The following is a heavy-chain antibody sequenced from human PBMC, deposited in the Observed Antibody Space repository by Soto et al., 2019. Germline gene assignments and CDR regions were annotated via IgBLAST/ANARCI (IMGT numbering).Heavy chain of an antibody. CDR3: ATIAAPPAFNI. CDR2: ISFDGSFK. CDR1: GFIFSSYG. V-gene: IGHV3-30*03. D-gene: IGHD6-13*01. Sequence: HPGGSLRLSCAASGFIFSSYGMNWVRQAPGKGLEWVAVISFDGSFKYYADSVKGRFTISRDNSKNTLYLQINSLRTEDTAVYYCATIAAPPAFNIWGQGTMVTVSS. J-gene: IGHJ3*02.